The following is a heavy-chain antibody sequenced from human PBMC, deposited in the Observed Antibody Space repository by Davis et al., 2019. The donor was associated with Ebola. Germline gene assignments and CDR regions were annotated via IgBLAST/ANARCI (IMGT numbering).Heavy chain of an antibody. Sequence: MPGGSLRLSCTVSGGAISGNDYYWTCIRQPPGKGLEWIGNMHYGGATYYNPSLKSRVSIFVDTSKNQFSMKLSSVTATDTAVYYCARRFSSPYFDPWGQGIMVTVSS. CDR3: ARRFSSPYFDP. V-gene: IGHV4-39*01. J-gene: IGHJ4*02. D-gene: IGHD6-13*01. CDR1: GGAISGNDYY. CDR2: MHYGGAT.